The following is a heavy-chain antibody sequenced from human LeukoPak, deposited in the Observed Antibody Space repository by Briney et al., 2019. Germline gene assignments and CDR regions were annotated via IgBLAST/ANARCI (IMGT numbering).Heavy chain of an antibody. Sequence: GGSLRLSCAASGFTFSSYSMNWVRQAPGKGLEWVSSISSSSSYIYYADSVKGRFTISRDNAKNSLYLQMNSLSAEDTAVYYCARSTAGANYYLDVWGKGTTVTISS. CDR2: ISSSSSYI. CDR1: GFTFSSYS. J-gene: IGHJ6*03. V-gene: IGHV3-21*01. CDR3: ARSTAGANYYLDV. D-gene: IGHD1-14*01.